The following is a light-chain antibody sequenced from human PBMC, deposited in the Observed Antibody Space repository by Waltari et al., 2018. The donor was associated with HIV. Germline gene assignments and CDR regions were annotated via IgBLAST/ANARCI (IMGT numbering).Light chain of an antibody. CDR1: QGVRNA. CDR2: DAS. V-gene: IGKV1-13*02. J-gene: IGKJ2*01. CDR3: QQFRTYPRT. Sequence: IQVAQSQSSLSASVGDRVTITCRATQGVRNALAWYQQKPGRPPKLLIYDASTLEGGVPSRFSGSLSGTDFNLTISNLQPEDSATYYCQQFRTYPRTFGQGATLEIK.